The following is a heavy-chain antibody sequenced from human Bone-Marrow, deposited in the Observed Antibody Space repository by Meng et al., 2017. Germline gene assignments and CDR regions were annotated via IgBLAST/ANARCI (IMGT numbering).Heavy chain of an antibody. J-gene: IGHJ4*02. V-gene: IGHV3-30*04. CDR1: VFTFSSYA. D-gene: IGHD6-19*01. CDR2: ISYDGSNK. CDR3: ARDHYSSGWYGVLGY. Sequence: GWSLRLSCAASVFTFSSYAMHWVRQAPGKGLEWVAVISYDGSNKYYADSVKGRFTITRDNSKNTLYLQMNSLRAEDTAVYYCARDHYSSGWYGVLGYWGQGTLVTVSS.